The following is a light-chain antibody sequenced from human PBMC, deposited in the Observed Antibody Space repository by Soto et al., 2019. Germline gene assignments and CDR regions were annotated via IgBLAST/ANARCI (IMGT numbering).Light chain of an antibody. CDR1: QSISSY. CDR3: QQSYSTPPFT. Sequence: DIQMTQSPSSLSASVGARVTITCRASQSISSYLNWYQQKPGKAPKLLIYAASSLQSGVPSRFSGSGSGTDFTLTISILKPEDFATYYCQQSYSTPPFTFGPGTKVDIK. CDR2: AAS. J-gene: IGKJ3*01. V-gene: IGKV1-39*01.